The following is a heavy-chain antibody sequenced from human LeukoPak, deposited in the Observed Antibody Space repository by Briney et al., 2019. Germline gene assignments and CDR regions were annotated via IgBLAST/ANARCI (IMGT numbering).Heavy chain of an antibody. D-gene: IGHD5-12*01. J-gene: IGHJ4*02. CDR1: GFTFSGHW. CDR2: ISNDGRTT. Sequence: GGSLRLSCAASGFTFSGHWTHWVRQAPGKGLVWVSRISNDGRTTTYADSVKGRFTISRDNAKSTLYLQMSSLTADDTAVYYCARTTYYQVDDGNSFYRHFDYWGQGTLVTVSS. CDR3: ARTTYYQVDDGNSFYRHFDY. V-gene: IGHV3-74*01.